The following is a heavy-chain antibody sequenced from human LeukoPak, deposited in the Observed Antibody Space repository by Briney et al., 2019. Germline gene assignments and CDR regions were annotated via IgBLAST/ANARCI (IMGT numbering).Heavy chain of an antibody. CDR2: ISGSGGST. J-gene: IGHJ4*02. CDR3: AKAQEITMIVVVNGGFDY. D-gene: IGHD3-22*01. CDR1: GFTFSSYA. V-gene: IGHV3-23*01. Sequence: PGGSLRLSCAASGFTFSSYAMSWVRQAPGKGLEWVSAISGSGGSTYYADSVKGRFTISRDNSKNTLYLQVNSLRAEDTAVYYCAKAQEITMIVVVNGGFDYWGQGTLATVSS.